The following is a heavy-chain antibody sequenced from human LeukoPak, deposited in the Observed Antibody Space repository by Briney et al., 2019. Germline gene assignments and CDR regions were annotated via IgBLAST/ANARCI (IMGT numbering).Heavy chain of an antibody. Sequence: GRSLRLSCAASGFTFSSYAMHWVRQAPGKGLEWVAVISYDGSNKYYADSVKGRFTISRDNSKNTLYLQMNSRRAEDTAVYYCARDGRFYCSSTSCPSGWFDPWGQGTLVTVSS. D-gene: IGHD2-2*01. V-gene: IGHV3-30*01. CDR1: GFTFSSYA. J-gene: IGHJ5*02. CDR2: ISYDGSNK. CDR3: ARDGRFYCSSTSCPSGWFDP.